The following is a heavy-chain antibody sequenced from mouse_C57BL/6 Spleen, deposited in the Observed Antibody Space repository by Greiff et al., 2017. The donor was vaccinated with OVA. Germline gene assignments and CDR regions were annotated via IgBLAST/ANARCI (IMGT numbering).Heavy chain of an antibody. CDR3: AREGVVAPTGAMDY. J-gene: IGHJ4*01. V-gene: IGHV5-4*01. D-gene: IGHD1-1*01. CDR1: GFTFSSYA. CDR2: ISDGGSYT. Sequence: DVKLVESGGGLVKPGGSLKLSCAASGFTFSSYAMSWVRQTPEKRLEWVATISDGGSYTYYPDNVKGRFTISRDNAKNNLYLQMSHLKSEDTAMYYCAREGVVAPTGAMDYWGQGTSVTVSS.